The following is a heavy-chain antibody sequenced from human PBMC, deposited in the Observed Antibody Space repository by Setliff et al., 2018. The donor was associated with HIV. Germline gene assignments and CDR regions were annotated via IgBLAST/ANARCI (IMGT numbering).Heavy chain of an antibody. J-gene: IGHJ3*01. CDR1: GGSISSGSYY. D-gene: IGHD5-18*01. V-gene: IGHV4-61*02. Sequence: SETLSLTCTVSGGSISSGSYYWGWIRQPAGKGLEWIGRFYNRGNTYYNPSLKSRVIMAVDTSKNQFSLKLSSVTAADTAVYYCARDGWDVDTAMVGLWGQGTMVTVSS. CDR2: FYNRGNT. CDR3: ARDGWDVDTAMVGL.